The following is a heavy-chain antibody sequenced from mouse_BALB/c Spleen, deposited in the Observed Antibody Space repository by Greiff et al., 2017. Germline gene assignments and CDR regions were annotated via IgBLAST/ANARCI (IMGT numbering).Heavy chain of an antibody. CDR2: ISSGGST. J-gene: IGHJ3*01. Sequence: EVQLVESGGGLVKPGGSLKLSCAASGFTFSSYAMSWVRQTPEKRLEWVASISSGGSTYYPDSVKGRFTISRDNARNILYLQMSSLRSEDTAMYYCARGPGGNQAWFAYWGQGTLVTVSA. V-gene: IGHV5-6-5*01. CDR1: GFTFSSYA. CDR3: ARGPGGNQAWFAY.